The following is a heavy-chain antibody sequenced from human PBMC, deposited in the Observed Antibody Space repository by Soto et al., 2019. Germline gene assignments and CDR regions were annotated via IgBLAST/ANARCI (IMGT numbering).Heavy chain of an antibody. Sequence: QITLNESGPTQVKPRQTLTLTCTFPGFSLTTSGVGVGWIRQSPGKAPEWLALIYWDDDKRYSPSLKSRLTITKDTSKNQVVLTLAGLDPADTATYYCAHRVLRTVFGVVTTTAIYFDFWGQGTPVAVSS. CDR2: IYWDDDK. CDR1: GFSLTTSGVG. D-gene: IGHD3-3*01. V-gene: IGHV2-5*02. CDR3: AHRVLRTVFGVVTTTAIYFDF. J-gene: IGHJ4*02.